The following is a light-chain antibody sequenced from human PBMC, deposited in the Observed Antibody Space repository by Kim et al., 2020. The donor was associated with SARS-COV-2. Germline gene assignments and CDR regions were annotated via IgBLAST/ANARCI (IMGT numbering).Light chain of an antibody. J-gene: IGLJ2*01. CDR1: SSDVGGYNY. Sequence: GQSVTISCTGTSSDVGGYNYVSWYQQHPGKAPKLMIYEVSKRPSGVPDRLSGSKSGNTASLTVSGLQAEDEADYYCSSYAGSNIVVFGGGTQLTVL. CDR3: SSYAGSNIVV. V-gene: IGLV2-8*01. CDR2: EVS.